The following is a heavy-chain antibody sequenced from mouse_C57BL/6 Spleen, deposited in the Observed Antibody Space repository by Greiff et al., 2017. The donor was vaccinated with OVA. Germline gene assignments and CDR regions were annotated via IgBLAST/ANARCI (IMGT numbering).Heavy chain of an antibody. CDR3: ARRVLRRGYYYAMDY. CDR2: IDPSDSYT. Sequence: QVQLQQPGAELVMPGASVKLSCKASGYTFTSYWMPWVKQRPGQGLEWIGEIDPSDSYTNYNQKVKGKSTLTVDKSSSTAYMQLSSLTSEDSAVYYCARRVLRRGYYYAMDYWGQGTSVTVSS. J-gene: IGHJ4*01. V-gene: IGHV1-69*01. CDR1: GYTFTSYW. D-gene: IGHD2-12*01.